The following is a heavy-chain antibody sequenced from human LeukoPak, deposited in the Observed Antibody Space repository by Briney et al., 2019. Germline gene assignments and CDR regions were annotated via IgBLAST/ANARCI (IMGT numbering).Heavy chain of an antibody. CDR2: INPNSGGT. CDR1: GYTFTGYY. CDR3: ARSSHLFLGGAFDI. V-gene: IGHV1-2*02. Sequence: GASVKVSCKASGYTFTGYYMHWVRQAPGQGLEWMGWINPNSGGTNYAQKFQGRVTMTRDTSISTAYMELSRLRSDDTAVYYCARSSHLFLGGAFDIWGQGTMVTVSS. D-gene: IGHD3-3*01. J-gene: IGHJ3*02.